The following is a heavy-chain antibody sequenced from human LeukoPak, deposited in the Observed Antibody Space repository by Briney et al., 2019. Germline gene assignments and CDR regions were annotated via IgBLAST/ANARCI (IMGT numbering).Heavy chain of an antibody. D-gene: IGHD5-12*01. CDR3: ARDVLGGRGATEY. J-gene: IGHJ4*02. Sequence: GGSLRLSCAASGFTFSSYWMSWVRQAPGKGLEWVANIKQDGSEKYYVDSVKGRFTISRDNAKNSLYLQMNSLRADDTAVYYCARDVLGGRGATEYWGQGTLVTVSS. V-gene: IGHV3-7*03. CDR2: IKQDGSEK. CDR1: GFTFSSYW.